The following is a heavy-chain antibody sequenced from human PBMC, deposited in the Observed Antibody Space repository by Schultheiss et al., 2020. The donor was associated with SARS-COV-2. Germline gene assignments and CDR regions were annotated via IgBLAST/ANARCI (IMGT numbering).Heavy chain of an antibody. D-gene: IGHD3-22*01. CDR3: ARDRGYPSPTDAFDI. V-gene: IGHV3-21*01. J-gene: IGHJ3*02. CDR2: ISSSSSYI. Sequence: GESLKISCAASGFTFSSYSMNWVRQAPGKGLEWVSSISSSSSYIYYADSVKGRFTISRDNAKNSLYLQMNSLRAEDTAVYYCARDRGYPSPTDAFDIWGQGTMVTVSS. CDR1: GFTFSSYS.